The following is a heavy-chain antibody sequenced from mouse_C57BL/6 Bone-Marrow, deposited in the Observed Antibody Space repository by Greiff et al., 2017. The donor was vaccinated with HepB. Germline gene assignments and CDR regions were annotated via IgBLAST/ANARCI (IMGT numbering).Heavy chain of an antibody. CDR1: GFTFSDAW. CDR2: IRNKANNHAT. CDR3: TRDTTVVAPFYWYFDV. V-gene: IGHV6-6*01. Sequence: EVKLEESGGGLVQPGGSMKLSCAASGFTFSDAWMDWVRQSPEKGLEWVAEIRNKANNHATYYAESVKGRFTISRDDSKSSVYLQMNSLRAEDTGIYYCTRDTTVVAPFYWYFDVWGTGTTVTVSS. J-gene: IGHJ1*03. D-gene: IGHD1-1*01.